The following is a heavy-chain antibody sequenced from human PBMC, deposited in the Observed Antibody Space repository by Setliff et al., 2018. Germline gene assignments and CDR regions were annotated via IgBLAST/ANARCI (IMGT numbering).Heavy chain of an antibody. CDR1: GFSLSDGRVG. Sequence: SGPTLVNPTETLTLTCTISGFSLSDGRVGVSWIRQPPGKALEWLATIFSMDQKSYSTSLESRLLISKDTSATQVVLMMTNMNPADTGTYYCARIGTSSVLYGMDVWGQGTTVTVSS. V-gene: IGHV2-26*03. J-gene: IGHJ6*02. CDR2: IFSMDQK. D-gene: IGHD3-22*01. CDR3: ARIGTSSVLYGMDV.